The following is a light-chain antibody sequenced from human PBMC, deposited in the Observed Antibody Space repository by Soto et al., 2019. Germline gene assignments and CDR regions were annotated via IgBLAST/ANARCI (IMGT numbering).Light chain of an antibody. Sequence: QSVLTQPHSVSGAPGQRVTISCTGSSSNIGAGFDVHWYQQVPGRAPKLLIYGNNNRPSGVPDRFSGSKSGTSASLAITGLQAEDEADYYCQSYDSSLSGYVFATGTKLTVL. CDR2: GNN. CDR1: SSNIGAGFD. CDR3: QSYDSSLSGYV. J-gene: IGLJ1*01. V-gene: IGLV1-40*01.